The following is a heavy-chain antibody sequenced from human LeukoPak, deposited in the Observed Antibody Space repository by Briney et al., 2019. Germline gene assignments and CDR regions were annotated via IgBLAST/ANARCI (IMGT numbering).Heavy chain of an antibody. CDR1: GGSINSYY. Sequence: SETLSLTCTVSGGSINSYYWSWIRQPPGKGLEWIGYIYYSGSTNYNPSLKSRVTISVDTSKTQFSLKLSSVFAADTAVYYCARDDGSRSYSVYWGQGTLVTVSS. CDR2: IYYSGST. V-gene: IGHV4-59*01. CDR3: ARDDGSRSYSVY. J-gene: IGHJ4*02. D-gene: IGHD1-26*01.